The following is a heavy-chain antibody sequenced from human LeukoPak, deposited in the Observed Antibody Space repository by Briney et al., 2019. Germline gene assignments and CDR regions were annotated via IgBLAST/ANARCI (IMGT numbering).Heavy chain of an antibody. V-gene: IGHV3-23*01. CDR2: ISGSGGST. Sequence: PGGSLRLSCAASGFTFSTYAMSWVRQPPGKGLDWVSGISGSGGSTYYADSVKGRFTISRDNSKNTLILQMNSLSAEDTAAYYCAKGFSTHYEYWGQGTLVTVSS. J-gene: IGHJ4*02. D-gene: IGHD5/OR15-5a*01. CDR1: GFTFSTYA. CDR3: AKGFSTHYEY.